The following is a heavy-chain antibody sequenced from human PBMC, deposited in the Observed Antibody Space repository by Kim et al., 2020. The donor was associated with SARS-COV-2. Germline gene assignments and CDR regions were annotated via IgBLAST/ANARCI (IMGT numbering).Heavy chain of an antibody. J-gene: IGHJ3*02. CDR1: GFTFSGSA. Sequence: GGSLRLSCAASGFTFSGSAIHWVRQASGKGLEWVGRIRSKANSYATAYAASVKGRFTISRDDSKYTAYLQMNRLKTEDTAVYYCTNVPGTTLAFWGVFDIWGQGTMVAVSS. V-gene: IGHV3-73*01. D-gene: IGHD1-1*01. CDR2: IRSKANSYAT. CDR3: TNVPGTTLAFWGVFDI.